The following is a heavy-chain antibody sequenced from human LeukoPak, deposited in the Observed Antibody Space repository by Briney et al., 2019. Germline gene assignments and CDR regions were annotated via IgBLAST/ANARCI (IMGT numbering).Heavy chain of an antibody. V-gene: IGHV3-11*04. Sequence: GGSLRLSCAASGFTFSDYYMSWIRQAPGKGLEWVSYISSSGSTIYYADSVKGRFTISRDNAKNSLYLQMNSLRAEDTAVYYCAKDRLRYCSGGSCYSPVDYWGQGTLVPVSS. J-gene: IGHJ4*02. CDR3: AKDRLRYCSGGSCYSPVDY. CDR2: ISSSGSTI. CDR1: GFTFSDYY. D-gene: IGHD2-15*01.